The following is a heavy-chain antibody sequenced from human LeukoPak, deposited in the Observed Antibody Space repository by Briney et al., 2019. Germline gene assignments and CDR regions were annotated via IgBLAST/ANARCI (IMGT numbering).Heavy chain of an antibody. J-gene: IGHJ4*02. V-gene: IGHV3-11*04. D-gene: IGHD6-13*01. Sequence: GGSLRLSCAASGFTFSDYYMSWIRQAPGKGLEWVSYISSSGSTIYYADSVKGRFTISRDNAKNSLYLQMNSLRAEDTAVYYCARHLLVLYSSSWYYFDYWGQGTLVTVSS. CDR2: ISSSGSTI. CDR1: GFTFSDYY. CDR3: ARHLLVLYSSSWYYFDY.